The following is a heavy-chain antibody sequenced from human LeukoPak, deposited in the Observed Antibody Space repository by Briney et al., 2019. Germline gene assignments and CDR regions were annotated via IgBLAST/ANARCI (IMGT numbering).Heavy chain of an antibody. CDR3: ARGGLGAIYYYYYGMDV. CDR2: ISYDGSNK. J-gene: IGHJ6*02. V-gene: IGHV3-30-3*01. Sequence: AGGSLRLSCAASGFTFSSYAMHWVRQAPGKGLEWVAVISYDGSNKYYADSVKGRFTISRDNSKNTLYLQMNRLRAEDTAVYYCARGGLGAIYYYYYGMDVWGQGTTVTVSS. D-gene: IGHD1-26*01. CDR1: GFTFSSYA.